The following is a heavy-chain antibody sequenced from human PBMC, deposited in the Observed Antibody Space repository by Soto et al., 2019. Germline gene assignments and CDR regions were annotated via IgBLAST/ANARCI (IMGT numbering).Heavy chain of an antibody. V-gene: IGHV3-30*18. J-gene: IGHJ4*02. CDR3: AKGLRTVIVADPFDY. CDR2: ISYDGTNK. D-gene: IGHD2-15*01. CDR1: GFTFNSYG. Sequence: QVQLVESGGGVVQPGRSLRLSCAASGFTFNSYGMHWVRQAPGKGLEWVAIISYDGTNKYYADYVKGRFTISRDNSKNTLYLQMNSLKAEDKAVYYCAKGLRTVIVADPFDYWGQGTLVTIST.